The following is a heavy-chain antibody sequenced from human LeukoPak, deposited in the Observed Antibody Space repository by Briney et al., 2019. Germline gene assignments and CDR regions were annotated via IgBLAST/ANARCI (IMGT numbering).Heavy chain of an antibody. CDR2: IYYSGSA. CDR3: ARDHHGSSY. Sequence: SETLSLTCTVSGGSINNYYWSWIRQPPGKGLEWIGYIYYSGSATYNPSLKSRVTMSVDTSKNQFSLKVNSVTAADTAVYFCARDHHGSSYWGQGTLVTVSS. CDR1: GGSINNYY. J-gene: IGHJ4*02. V-gene: IGHV4-59*01. D-gene: IGHD6-13*01.